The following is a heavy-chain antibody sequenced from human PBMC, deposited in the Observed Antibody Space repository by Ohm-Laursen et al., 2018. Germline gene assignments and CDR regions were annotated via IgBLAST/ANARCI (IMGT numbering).Heavy chain of an antibody. Sequence: SLRLSCAASGFTFSRYWMTWVRQAPGKGLEWVAYMKLGGIEKYYLDSVKGRFTISRDNTKNSLYLQMNSLRAEDTAVYHCARDPVRGLTDYWGQGTLVTVSS. CDR2: MKLGGIEK. J-gene: IGHJ4*02. V-gene: IGHV3-7*01. CDR3: ARDPVRGLTDY. CDR1: GFTFSRYW. D-gene: IGHD3-16*01.